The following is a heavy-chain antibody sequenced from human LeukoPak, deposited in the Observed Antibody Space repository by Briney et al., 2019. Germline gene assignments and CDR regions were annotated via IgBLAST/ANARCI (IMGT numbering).Heavy chain of an antibody. CDR2: ISYDGSNK. Sequence: GGSLRLSCAASGFTFSSYGMHWVRQAPGKGLEWVAVISYDGSNKYYADSVKGRFTISRDNSKNTLYLQMNSLRAEDTAVYYCAKDYRSSGWLTDYWGQGTLVTVSS. CDR3: AKDYRSSGWLTDY. V-gene: IGHV3-30*18. J-gene: IGHJ4*02. D-gene: IGHD6-19*01. CDR1: GFTFSSYG.